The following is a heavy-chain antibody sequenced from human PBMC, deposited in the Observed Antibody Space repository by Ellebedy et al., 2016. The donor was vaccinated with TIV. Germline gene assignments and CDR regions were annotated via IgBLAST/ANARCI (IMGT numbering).Heavy chain of an antibody. CDR1: GFTFNDHY. J-gene: IGHJ4*02. D-gene: IGHD3-16*01. Sequence: GESLKISCAASGFTFNDHYMDWVRQAPGKGLEYIGRSRHKGDTYLTEYAASVQRSLTISRDESRNSLYLLMSSLRTEDTAVYYCSRDYADWGQGTLVTVSS. CDR3: SRDYAD. CDR2: SRHKGDTYLT. V-gene: IGHV3-72*01.